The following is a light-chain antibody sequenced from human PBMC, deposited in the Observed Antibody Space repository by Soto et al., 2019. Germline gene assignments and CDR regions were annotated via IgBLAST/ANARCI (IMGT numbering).Light chain of an antibody. J-gene: IGKJ4*01. Sequence: ENVLTQSPGTLSLSPGERATLSCRASESLNSNYFAWYQQRPGQAPRLLIYSASRRQSGIPDRFSGSGSGTDVPLTLSSLEPEDFAVYYCQQYGSSVPFGASVTFGGGTRVE. CDR2: SAS. V-gene: IGKV3-20*01. CDR1: ESLNSNY. CDR3: QQYGSSVPFGASVT.